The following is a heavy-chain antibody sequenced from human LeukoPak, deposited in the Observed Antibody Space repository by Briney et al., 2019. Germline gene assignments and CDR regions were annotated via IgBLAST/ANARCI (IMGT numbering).Heavy chain of an antibody. CDR1: GGSLTSTSHY. D-gene: IGHD5-18*01. J-gene: IGHJ6*03. V-gene: IGHV4-39*01. Sequence: SETLSLTCTVSGGSLTSTSHYWDWVRQPPGKGLEWLGSIYSSGSTYYNPSLKSRVTVSFDTSKNQFSLSLTSLTAADTAVYYCTKRRGYSFGFDYYYMDVWGKGTTVTISS. CDR3: TKRRGYSFGFDYYYMDV. CDR2: IYSSGST.